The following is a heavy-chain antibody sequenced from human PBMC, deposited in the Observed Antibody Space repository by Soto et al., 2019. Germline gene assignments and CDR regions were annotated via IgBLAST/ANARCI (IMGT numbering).Heavy chain of an antibody. Sequence: ASVKVSCKASGYTFTGYYMHWVRQAPGQGLEWMGWINPKRGATNYAQNFQGRVTMTGDTSISTAYMELSRLRSDDTAVYYCARDRGSCSSTGCWNFDNWGHGTLVTVSS. J-gene: IGHJ4*03. V-gene: IGHV1-2*02. CDR1: GYTFTGYY. D-gene: IGHD2-2*01. CDR3: ARDRGSCSSTGCWNFDN. CDR2: INPKRGAT.